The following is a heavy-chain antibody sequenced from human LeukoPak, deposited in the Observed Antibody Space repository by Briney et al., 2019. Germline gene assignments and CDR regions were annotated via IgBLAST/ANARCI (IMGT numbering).Heavy chain of an antibody. J-gene: IGHJ5*02. CDR1: GFTFSSYW. CDR2: IKQDGSEK. Sequence: PGGSLRLSCAASGFTFSSYWMSWVRQAPGKGLEWVANIKQDGSEKYYVDSVKGRFTISRDNAKNSLYLQMNSLRAEDTAVYYCARDSEDYGDDEGWFDPWGQGTLVTVSS. D-gene: IGHD4-17*01. CDR3: ARDSEDYGDDEGWFDP. V-gene: IGHV3-7*01.